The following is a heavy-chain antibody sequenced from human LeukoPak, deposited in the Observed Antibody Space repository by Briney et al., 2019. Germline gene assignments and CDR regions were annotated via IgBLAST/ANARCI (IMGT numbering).Heavy chain of an antibody. D-gene: IGHD6-13*01. J-gene: IGHJ6*02. V-gene: IGHV3-7*01. CDR2: IKQDGSEK. Sequence: PGGSLRLSCAASGFTFSSYWMSWVRQAPGKGLGWVANIKQDGSEKYYVDSVKGRFTISRDNAKNSLYLQMNSLRAEDTAVYYCARDWYSSSWYGDYYYGMDVWGQGTTVTVSS. CDR3: ARDWYSSSWYGDYYYGMDV. CDR1: GFTFSSYW.